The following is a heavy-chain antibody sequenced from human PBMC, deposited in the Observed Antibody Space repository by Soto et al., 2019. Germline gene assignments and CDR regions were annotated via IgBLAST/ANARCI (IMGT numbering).Heavy chain of an antibody. V-gene: IGHV4-34*01. D-gene: IGHD2-8*01. Sequence: QVQLQQWGAGLLKPSETLSLTCAVYGGSFSGYYWSWIRQPPGKGLEWIGEINHSGSTNYNPSLKIRVTISVDTSKNQFSLKLSSVTAADTAVYYCARGLRYCTNGVCSNDFDYWGQGTLVTVSS. CDR3: ARGLRYCTNGVCSNDFDY. CDR2: INHSGST. J-gene: IGHJ4*02. CDR1: GGSFSGYY.